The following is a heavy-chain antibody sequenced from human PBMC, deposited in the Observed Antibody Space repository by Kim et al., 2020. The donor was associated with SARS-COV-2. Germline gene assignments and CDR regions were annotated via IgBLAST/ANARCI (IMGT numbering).Heavy chain of an antibody. Sequence: GGSLRLSCAASGFTFSNYWMHWVRQAPGKGLVWVSHINSDESSTSYADSVKGRFTISRDNAKNTLYLQMNSLRAEDTAVYYCARDGRDSGSYPYFDYWCQGSLVTVSS. D-gene: IGHD3-10*01. V-gene: IGHV3-74*01. CDR3: ARDGRDSGSYPYFDY. CDR1: GFTFSNYW. J-gene: IGHJ4*02. CDR2: INSDESST.